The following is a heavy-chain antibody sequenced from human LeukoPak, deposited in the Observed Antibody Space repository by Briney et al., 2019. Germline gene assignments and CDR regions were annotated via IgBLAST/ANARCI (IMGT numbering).Heavy chain of an antibody. CDR1: GFTFSSFA. J-gene: IGHJ4*02. CDR2: ISPSGGST. V-gene: IGHV3-64D*09. D-gene: IGHD3-3*01. CDR3: VERALTTAWIDN. Sequence: GGSLRLSCSASGFTFSSFAIHWVRQAPGKGLEYVSAISPSGGSTFYPDSVKGRFTISRDNSKNTVYLQLSSLRAEDTAVYYCVERALTTAWIDNWGQGTLVTVSS.